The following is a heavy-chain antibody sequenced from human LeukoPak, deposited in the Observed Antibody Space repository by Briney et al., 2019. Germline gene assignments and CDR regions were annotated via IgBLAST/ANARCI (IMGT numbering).Heavy chain of an antibody. J-gene: IGHJ4*02. Sequence: ASVKVSCKASGYTFTGYYMHWVRQAPGQGLEWMGWINPNSGGTNYAQKFQGRVTMTRDRSISTAYMELNRLTSDDTAVYYCARDPLSNSWYYFDYWGQGTLVTVSS. V-gene: IGHV1-2*02. CDR2: INPNSGGT. CDR1: GYTFTGYY. D-gene: IGHD2-2*01. CDR3: ARDPLSNSWYYFDY.